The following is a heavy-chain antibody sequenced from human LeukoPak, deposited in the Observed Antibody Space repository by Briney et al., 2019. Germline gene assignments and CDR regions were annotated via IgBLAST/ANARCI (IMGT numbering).Heavy chain of an antibody. CDR1: GYTFTNYA. V-gene: IGHV1-18*01. Sequence: GASVKVSCKASGYTFTNYAITWVRQAPGQGLEWMGWISAYDGSTNYAQKFQGRVTMTTDPSTSTAYMELRSLRSDDTAVYYCARGASDYDILTGPTYNWFDPWGQGTLVTVSS. J-gene: IGHJ5*02. CDR2: ISAYDGST. CDR3: ARGASDYDILTGPTYNWFDP. D-gene: IGHD3-9*01.